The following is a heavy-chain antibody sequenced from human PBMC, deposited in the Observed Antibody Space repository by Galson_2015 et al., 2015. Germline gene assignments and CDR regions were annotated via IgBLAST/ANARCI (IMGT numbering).Heavy chain of an antibody. V-gene: IGHV3-48*03. CDR2: ISSSGSTI. CDR1: GFTFSSYE. CDR3: ARFPRYCSSTSCYVLYGMDV. Sequence: SLRLSCAASGFTFSSYEMNWVRQAPGKGLEWVSYISSSGSTIYYADSVKGRFTISRDNAKNSLYLQMNSLRAEDTAVYYCARFPRYCSSTSCYVLYGMDVWGQGTTVTVSS. J-gene: IGHJ6*02. D-gene: IGHD2-2*01.